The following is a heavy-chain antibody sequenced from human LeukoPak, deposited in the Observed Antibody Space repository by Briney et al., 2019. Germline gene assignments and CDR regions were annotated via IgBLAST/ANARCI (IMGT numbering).Heavy chain of an antibody. D-gene: IGHD6-13*01. Sequence: SVKVSCKASGYTFTTYAMHWVRQAPGQRLEWMGWINAGNGNTKYSQKFQARVTITRDTSASTAYMELSSLRSEDTAVYYCARDPIGSRWPYYFDYWGQGTLVTVSS. CDR3: ARDPIGSRWPYYFDY. CDR2: INAGNGNT. V-gene: IGHV1-3*01. J-gene: IGHJ4*02. CDR1: GYTFTTYA.